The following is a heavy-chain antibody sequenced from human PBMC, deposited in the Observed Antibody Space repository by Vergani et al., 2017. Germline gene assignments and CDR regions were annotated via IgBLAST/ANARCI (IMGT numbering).Heavy chain of an antibody. V-gene: IGHV5-51*01. CDR2: IYPGDSEV. D-gene: IGHD3-16*01. Sequence: EKQLVQSGSETKKPGESLKISCQAFGYIFSKFWIGWVRQRPGRGLEWMGIIYPGDSEVKSNPTFRGQVIFSVDTSVNTAYLQWRSLQAADTATYFCASGGEGSENGEALQLWGQGTNITVSS. CDR3: ASGGEGSENGEALQL. J-gene: IGHJ3*01. CDR1: GYIFSKFW.